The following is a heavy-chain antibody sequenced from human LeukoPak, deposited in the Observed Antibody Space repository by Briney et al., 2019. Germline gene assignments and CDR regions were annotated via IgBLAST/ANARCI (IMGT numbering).Heavy chain of an antibody. J-gene: IGHJ4*02. CDR2: IYYSGST. CDR1: GGSISSGDYY. Sequence: SETLSLTRSVSGGSISSGDYYWSWIRQPPGKGLEWIGYIYYSGSTYYNPSLKSRVTISVDTSKNQFSLNLSSVTAADTAMYYCARGPNYVWGSYRYFDYWGQGTLVTVSS. V-gene: IGHV4-30-4*01. CDR3: ARGPNYVWGSYRYFDY. D-gene: IGHD3-16*02.